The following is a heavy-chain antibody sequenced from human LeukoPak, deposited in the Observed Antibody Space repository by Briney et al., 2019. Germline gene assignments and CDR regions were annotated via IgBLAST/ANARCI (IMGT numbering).Heavy chain of an antibody. J-gene: IGHJ4*02. Sequence: SETLSLTCTVSGGSLSSYYWSWNRQPAGKGLEWIGRIYTSGSTNYNPSLKSRVTMSVDTSKKQFSLRLTSVTAADTAVYYCARDGNGGSLDYWGQGALVTVSS. V-gene: IGHV4-4*07. CDR2: IYTSGST. CDR1: GGSLSSYY. CDR3: ARDGNGGSLDY. D-gene: IGHD1-26*01.